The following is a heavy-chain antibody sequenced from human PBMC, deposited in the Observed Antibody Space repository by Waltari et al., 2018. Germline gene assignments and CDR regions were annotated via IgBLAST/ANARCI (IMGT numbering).Heavy chain of an antibody. CDR1: GYSISSGYY. J-gene: IGHJ6*02. CDR2: IYHSGGT. Sequence: QVQLQESGPGLVKPSETLSLTCAVSGYSISSGYYWGWIRQPPGKGLEWIGSIYHSGGTYYNPSLKSRVTRSVDTSKNQFSLKLSSVTAADTAVYYCARDEVGNYGSGSYSYYYGMDVWGQGTTVTVSS. V-gene: IGHV4-38-2*02. CDR3: ARDEVGNYGSGSYSYYYGMDV. D-gene: IGHD3-10*01.